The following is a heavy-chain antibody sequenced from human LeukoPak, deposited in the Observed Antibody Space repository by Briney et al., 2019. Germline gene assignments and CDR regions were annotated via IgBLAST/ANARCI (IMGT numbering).Heavy chain of an antibody. CDR2: IYHSGST. Sequence: SETLSLTCIVTGYSISSGYHWGWIRQPPGKGLEWIGSIYHSGSTYYNPSLKSRVTISVDTSKNQFSLKLSSVTAADTAVYYCARHAGVMVYRTRPRYYFDYWGQGTQVTVSS. CDR1: GYSISSGYH. D-gene: IGHD2-8*01. CDR3: ARHAGVMVYRTRPRYYFDY. J-gene: IGHJ4*02. V-gene: IGHV4-38-2*02.